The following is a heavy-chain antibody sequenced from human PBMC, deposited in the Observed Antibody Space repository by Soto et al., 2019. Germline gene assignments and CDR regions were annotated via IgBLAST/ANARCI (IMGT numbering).Heavy chain of an antibody. CDR1: GFSIRSSNR. CDR2: IYHSGST. Sequence: XETLSPTCSVSGFSIRSSNRWSWVRQPPVKGLEWTGEIYHSGSTNYNPSLKSRVTISVDKSKNQFSLKLSSVTAADTAVYYCARLNLSGSGSLYGMDVWGQGPTVTVSS. V-gene: IGHV4-4*02. D-gene: IGHD3-10*01. CDR3: ARLNLSGSGSLYGMDV. J-gene: IGHJ6*02.